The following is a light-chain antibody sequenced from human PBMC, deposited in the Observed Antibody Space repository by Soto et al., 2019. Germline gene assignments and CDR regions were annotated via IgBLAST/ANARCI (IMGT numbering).Light chain of an antibody. V-gene: IGKV3-15*01. CDR2: EAS. Sequence: EVVMTQSPATLSVSPWERATLSCGASESVSRKLAWYQKKPGQAPRLPHYEASTRATGIPDRFSGGGSGTEFTLTISSLQSEDFVVYYGQQYNSWPPSTFGQGTRLEIK. CDR1: ESVSRK. CDR3: QQYNSWPPST. J-gene: IGKJ5*01.